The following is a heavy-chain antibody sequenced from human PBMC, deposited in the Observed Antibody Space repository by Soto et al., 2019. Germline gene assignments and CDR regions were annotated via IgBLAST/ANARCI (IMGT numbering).Heavy chain of an antibody. Sequence: GGSLRLSCAASGFTFSSYSMNWVRQAPGKGLEWVSSISSSSSYIYYADSVKGRFTISRDNAKNSLYLQMNSLRAEDTAVYYCASHLVPKIYSSGWHDYWGQGTLVTVSS. D-gene: IGHD6-19*01. V-gene: IGHV3-21*01. CDR3: ASHLVPKIYSSGWHDY. J-gene: IGHJ4*02. CDR2: ISSSSSYI. CDR1: GFTFSSYS.